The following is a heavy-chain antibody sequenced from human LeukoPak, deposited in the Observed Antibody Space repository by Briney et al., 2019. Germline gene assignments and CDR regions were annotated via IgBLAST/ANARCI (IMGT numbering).Heavy chain of an antibody. J-gene: IGHJ4*02. V-gene: IGHV3-66*01. CDR3: ARDRGTAMAYFDY. D-gene: IGHD5-18*01. CDR1: GFTVSINY. CDR2: IYSGGGT. Sequence: GGSLRLSCAASGFTVSINYMSWVRQAPGKGLERVSVIYSGGGTYYADTVKGRFIISRDNSKNTLYLQMNSLRAEDTAVYYCARDRGTAMAYFDYWGQGTLVTVSS.